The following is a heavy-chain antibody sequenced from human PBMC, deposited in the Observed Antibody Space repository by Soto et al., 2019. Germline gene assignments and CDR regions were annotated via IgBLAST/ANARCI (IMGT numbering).Heavy chain of an antibody. J-gene: IGHJ6*02. V-gene: IGHV5-51*01. CDR1: GYSFTIYW. CDR2: IYPGDSDT. Sequence: PGESLKISCKGSGYSFTIYWIGWVRQMPGKGLEWMGIIYPGDSDTRYSPSFQGQVTISADKSISTAYLQWSSLKASDTAMYYCARRVRYFDSEYGMDVWGQGTTVTVSS. CDR3: ARRVRYFDSEYGMDV. D-gene: IGHD3-9*01.